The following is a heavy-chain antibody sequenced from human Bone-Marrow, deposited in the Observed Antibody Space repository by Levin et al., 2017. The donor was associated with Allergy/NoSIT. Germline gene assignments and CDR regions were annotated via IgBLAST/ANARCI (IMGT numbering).Heavy chain of an antibody. CDR1: GASISSYY. V-gene: IGHV4-59*01. D-gene: IGHD1-1*01. CDR2: IYYSGST. Sequence: GSLRLSCTVSGASISSYYWSWIRQPPGKGLEWIGFIYYSGSTNYNPSLKSRVTISVDTSKNQFSLKLSSVTAADTAVYYCARGMERRIGNFDSWGQGTLVTVSS. J-gene: IGHJ4*02. CDR3: ARGMERRIGNFDS.